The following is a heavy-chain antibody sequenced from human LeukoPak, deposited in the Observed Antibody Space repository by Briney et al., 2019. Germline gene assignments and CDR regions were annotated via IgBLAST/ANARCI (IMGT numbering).Heavy chain of an antibody. CDR2: INPNSGGT. CDR3: ARPLRGYSGYATDY. V-gene: IGHV1-2*02. D-gene: IGHD5-12*01. CDR1: GYTFTGYY. Sequence: ASVKVSCKASGYTFTGYYMHWVRQAPGQGLEWMGWINPNSGGTNYAQKFQGRVTMTRDTSNSTAYMELSRLRSDDTAVYYCARPLRGYSGYATDYWGQGTLVTVSS. J-gene: IGHJ4*02.